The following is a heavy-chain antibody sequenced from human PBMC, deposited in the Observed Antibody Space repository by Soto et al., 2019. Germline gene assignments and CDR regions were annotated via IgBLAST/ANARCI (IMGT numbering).Heavy chain of an antibody. D-gene: IGHD3-10*01. J-gene: IGHJ2*01. Sequence: SETLSLTCTVSGGSISRGGYYWSGIRQHPGKGLEWIGYIYYSGSTYYNPSLKSRVTISVDTSKNQFSPKLSSVTAADTAVYYCARGLWFGELLLYWYFDLWGRGTLVTVSS. CDR2: IYYSGST. CDR1: GGSISRGGYY. V-gene: IGHV4-31*03. CDR3: ARGLWFGELLLYWYFDL.